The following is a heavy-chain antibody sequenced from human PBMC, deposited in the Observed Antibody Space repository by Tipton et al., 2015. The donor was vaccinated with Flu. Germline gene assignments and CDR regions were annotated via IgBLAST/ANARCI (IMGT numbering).Heavy chain of an antibody. J-gene: IGHJ4*02. CDR1: GGSISSSSYY. D-gene: IGHD3-22*01. Sequence: TLSLTCTVSGGSISSSSYYWGWIRQPPGKGLEWIGSIYTSGSTNYNPSLKSRVTMSVDTSKNQFSLKLSSVTAADTAVYYCARGVDDSSGYYYGYFDYWGQGTLVTVSS. V-gene: IGHV4-39*07. CDR2: IYTSGST. CDR3: ARGVDDSSGYYYGYFDY.